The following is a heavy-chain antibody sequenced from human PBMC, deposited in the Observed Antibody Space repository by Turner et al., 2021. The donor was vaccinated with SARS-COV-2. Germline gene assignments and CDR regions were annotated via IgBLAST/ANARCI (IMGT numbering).Heavy chain of an antibody. CDR3: ARDGGYSGYAYFDY. CDR1: GFTFSSYG. J-gene: IGHJ4*02. CDR2: IWYDGSNK. D-gene: IGHD5-12*01. V-gene: IGHV3-33*01. Sequence: VQLVESRGGVVQPGRSLRLTSAASGFTFSSYGMHWVRQAPGKGLEWVAVIWYDGSNKYYADSVKGRFTISRDNSKNTLYLQMNSLRAEDTAVYYCARDGGYSGYAYFDYWGQGTLVTVSS.